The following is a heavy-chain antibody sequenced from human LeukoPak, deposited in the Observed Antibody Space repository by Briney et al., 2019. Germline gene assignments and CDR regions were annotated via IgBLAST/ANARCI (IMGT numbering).Heavy chain of an antibody. J-gene: IGHJ4*02. CDR3: AKGRVRGVNVFDY. V-gene: IGHV3-23*01. CDR2: IVGSGGST. CDR1: GFTFGEYV. D-gene: IGHD3-10*01. Sequence: GGSLRLSCATSGFTFGEYVMSWVRQAPGKGLECVSTIVGSGGSTYYADSVKGRVTISRDNSKNTLYLQMNSLRAEDTAVYYCAKGRVRGVNVFDYWGQGTLVTVSS.